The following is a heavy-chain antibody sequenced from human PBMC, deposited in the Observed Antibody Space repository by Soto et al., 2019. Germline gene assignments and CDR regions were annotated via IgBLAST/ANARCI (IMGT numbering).Heavy chain of an antibody. Sequence: GGSLRLSCAASGFTVSSNYMSWVRQAPGKGLEWVSVIYSGGSTYYADSVKGRFTISRDNSKNTLYLQMNSLRAEDTAVYYCARTLVTTLNYDSSGCTGMDVWGQGTTVTVSS. CDR2: IYSGGST. CDR1: GFTVSSNY. V-gene: IGHV3-53*01. CDR3: ARTLVTTLNYDSSGCTGMDV. D-gene: IGHD3-22*01. J-gene: IGHJ6*02.